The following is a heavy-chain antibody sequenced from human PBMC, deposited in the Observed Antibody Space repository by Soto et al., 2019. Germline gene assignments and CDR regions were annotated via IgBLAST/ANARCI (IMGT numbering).Heavy chain of an antibody. J-gene: IGHJ6*02. V-gene: IGHV3-53*01. CDR3: ANGQTYYGMDV. CDR2: IYSGGST. CDR1: EFTVSSNY. Sequence: GGSLRLSCAAYEFTVSSNYMSWVRQAPGKGLEWVSVIYSGGSTYYTDSVKGRFTISRDNSKKTLDLQMKSLGAEDTAVYYCANGQTYYGMDVWGQGTTVTVS.